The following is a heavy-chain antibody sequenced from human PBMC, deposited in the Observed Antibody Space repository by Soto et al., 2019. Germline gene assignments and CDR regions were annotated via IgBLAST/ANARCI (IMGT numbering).Heavy chain of an antibody. J-gene: IGHJ4*02. CDR3: AKQSPYSNSWYGIDY. CDR2: ISGSGGIT. CDR1: GFTFSTYA. V-gene: IGHV3-23*01. D-gene: IGHD6-13*01. Sequence: EVQLLESGGGLVQPGGSLRLSCAASGFTFSTYAMNWVRQAPGMGLEWVLGISGSGGITHYADAVKARFTISRDNSKNTLYLQMNSLRDEDTAVYYCAKQSPYSNSWYGIDYWGQGPLVIVST.